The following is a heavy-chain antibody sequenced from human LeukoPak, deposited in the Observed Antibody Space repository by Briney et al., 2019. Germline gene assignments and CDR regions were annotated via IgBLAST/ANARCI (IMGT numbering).Heavy chain of an antibody. V-gene: IGHV3-23*01. Sequence: GGSLRLSCAASGFTFSNYAMSWVRQAPGKGLEWVSVISGSGGSTYYADSVKGQFTIFRDNSMNTVYLQMNSLRADDTAVYYCAKGDTGMVRRYYFDYWGQGTLVTVSS. CDR3: AKGDTGMVRRYYFDY. CDR1: GFTFSNYA. D-gene: IGHD5-18*01. J-gene: IGHJ4*02. CDR2: ISGSGGST.